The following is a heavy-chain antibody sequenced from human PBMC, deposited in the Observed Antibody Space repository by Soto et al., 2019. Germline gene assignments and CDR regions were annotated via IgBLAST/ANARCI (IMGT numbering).Heavy chain of an antibody. CDR3: ARSELAARPTTPPPNWFDP. V-gene: IGHV1-18*01. Sequence: ASVKVSCKASGYTFTSYGISWVRQAPGQGLEWMGWISAYNGNTNYAQKLQGRVTMTTDTSTSTAYMELRSLRSDDTAVYYCARSELAARPTTPPPNWFDPWGQGTLVTVSS. D-gene: IGHD6-6*01. CDR1: GYTFTSYG. J-gene: IGHJ5*02. CDR2: ISAYNGNT.